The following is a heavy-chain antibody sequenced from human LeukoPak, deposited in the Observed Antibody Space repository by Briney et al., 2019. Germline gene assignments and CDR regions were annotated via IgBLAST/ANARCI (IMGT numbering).Heavy chain of an antibody. V-gene: IGHV3-23*01. J-gene: IGHJ6*04. D-gene: IGHD4-17*01. CDR3: AKRTVTKGGYYYGMDV. Sequence: GGSLGLSCAASGFTFSSYAMSWVRQAPGKGLEWVSAISGSGGSTYYVDSVKGRFTISRDNSKNTLYLQMNSLRAEDTAVYYCAKRTVTKGGYYYGMDVWGKGTTVTVSS. CDR2: ISGSGGST. CDR1: GFTFSSYA.